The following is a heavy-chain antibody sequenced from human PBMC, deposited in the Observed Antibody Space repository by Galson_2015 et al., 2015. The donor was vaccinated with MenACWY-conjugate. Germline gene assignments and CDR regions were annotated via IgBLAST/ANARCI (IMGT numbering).Heavy chain of an antibody. V-gene: IGHV3-7*03. CDR3: ARGPYGMDV. Sequence: SLRLSCAASGFTFRNYWMTWVRQAAGKGLEWVASIKKDGSEKYYVDSVKGRVTISGDNAKNSMYLEMNSLRVEDTAVYSCARGPYGMDVWGQGTTDTASS. CDR2: IKKDGSEK. J-gene: IGHJ6*02. CDR1: GFTFRNYW.